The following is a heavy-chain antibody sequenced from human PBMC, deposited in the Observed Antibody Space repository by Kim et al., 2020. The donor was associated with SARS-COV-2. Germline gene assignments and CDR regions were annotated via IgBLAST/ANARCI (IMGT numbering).Heavy chain of an antibody. CDR2: ISGSGDNT. D-gene: IGHD3-16*01. Sequence: GGSLRLSCAASGFTFRSYAMSWVRQAPGKGLEWVSAISGSGDNTYYADSVKGRFTISRDNSKNTLYLQMNSLRADDTAVYYCAKGGYAVATSPYSYYYAMDVWGQGTTVTVSS. CDR1: GFTFRSYA. CDR3: AKGGYAVATSPYSYYYAMDV. J-gene: IGHJ6*02. V-gene: IGHV3-23*01.